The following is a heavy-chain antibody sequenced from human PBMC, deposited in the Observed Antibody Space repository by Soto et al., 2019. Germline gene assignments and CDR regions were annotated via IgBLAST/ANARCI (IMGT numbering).Heavy chain of an antibody. J-gene: IGHJ3*02. CDR2: ISSSSTI. CDR1: GFTFSSYS. CDR3: ARVSYCGGDCATDAFDI. D-gene: IGHD2-21*01. Sequence: GGXLRLSCAASGFTFSSYSMNWVRQAPGKGLEWVSYISSSSTIYYADSVKGRFTISRDNAKNSLYLQMNSLRAEDTAVYYCARVSYCGGDCATDAFDIWGQGTMVTVSS. V-gene: IGHV3-48*01.